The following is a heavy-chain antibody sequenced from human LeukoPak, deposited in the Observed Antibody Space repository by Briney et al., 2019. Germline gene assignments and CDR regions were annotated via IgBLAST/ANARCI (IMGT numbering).Heavy chain of an antibody. CDR2: VNPDGSST. CDR1: GFTLTRYW. D-gene: IGHD3-16*01. CDR3: ARGGSYGDY. Sequence: GGSLRLSCAASGFTLTRYWMHWVRHAPGKGLVWVSRVNPDGSSTTYGDSVKGRFTSSRDNAKNTLYLQMNSLRADDTAVYHCARGGSYGDYWGQGILVTVSS. V-gene: IGHV3-74*01. J-gene: IGHJ4*02.